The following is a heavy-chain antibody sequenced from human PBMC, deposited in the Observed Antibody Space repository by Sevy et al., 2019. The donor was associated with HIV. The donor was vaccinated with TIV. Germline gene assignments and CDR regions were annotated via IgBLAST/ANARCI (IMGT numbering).Heavy chain of an antibody. D-gene: IGHD2-21*01. CDR2: FYYSGNT. Sequence: SETLSLTCTVSGGSITSGGYYWNWLRQHPGKGLEWIGYFYYSGNTYYTPSLKSRFTISVDTSKKQFSLELSSVTAADTAVYYCARAVAYPDAFDIWGQGTMVTVSS. J-gene: IGHJ3*02. CDR3: ARAVAYPDAFDI. V-gene: IGHV4-31*03. CDR1: GGSITSGGYY.